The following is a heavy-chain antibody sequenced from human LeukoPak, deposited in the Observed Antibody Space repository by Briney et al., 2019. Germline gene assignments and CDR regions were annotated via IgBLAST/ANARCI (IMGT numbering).Heavy chain of an antibody. J-gene: IGHJ6*02. Sequence: KPGGSLRLSCAASGFTFSNAWMSWVRQAPGKGLEWVGRIKSKTDGGTTDYAAPVKGRFTISRDDSKNTLYLQMNSLKTEDTAVYYCTTLRYFDWLLDYYGMDVWGQGTTVTVSS. V-gene: IGHV3-15*01. D-gene: IGHD3-9*01. CDR2: IKSKTDGGTT. CDR1: GFTFSNAW. CDR3: TTLRYFDWLLDYYGMDV.